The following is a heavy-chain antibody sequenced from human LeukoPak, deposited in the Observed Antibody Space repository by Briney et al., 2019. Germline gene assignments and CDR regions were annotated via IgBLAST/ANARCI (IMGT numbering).Heavy chain of an antibody. CDR2: VSAYNGNT. CDR1: GYSFPSYG. Sequence: GASVKVSCKTSGYSFPSYGISWVRQAPGQGLEWMGWVSAYNGNTNYHQKLQDRVTMTTDTSTTTAYMELRTLRSDDTAVYYCARAKWGVYGMDVWGQGTTVTVSS. CDR3: ARAKWGVYGMDV. D-gene: IGHD3-16*01. J-gene: IGHJ6*02. V-gene: IGHV1-18*01.